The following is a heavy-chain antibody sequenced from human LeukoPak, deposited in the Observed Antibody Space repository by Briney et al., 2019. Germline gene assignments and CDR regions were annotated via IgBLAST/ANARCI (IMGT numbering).Heavy chain of an antibody. D-gene: IGHD6-13*01. V-gene: IGHV4-34*01. CDR2: FNHSGST. Sequence: SETLSLTCAVYGGSFSGYYWSWIRQPPGKGLEWIGEFNHSGSTNYNPSLKSRVTISVDTSKNQFSLQLSSVTAADTAVYYCARGAVLAAKSGWFDPWGQGTLVTVSS. CDR3: ARGAVLAAKSGWFDP. CDR1: GGSFSGYY. J-gene: IGHJ5*02.